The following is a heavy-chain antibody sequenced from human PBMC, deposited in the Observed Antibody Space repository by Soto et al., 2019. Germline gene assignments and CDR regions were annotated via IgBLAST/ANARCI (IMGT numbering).Heavy chain of an antibody. J-gene: IGHJ4*02. D-gene: IGHD4-17*01. CDR2: ISSSSSYI. CDR1: GFTFSTYT. Sequence: EVQLVESGGGLVKPGGSLRLSCAASGFTFSTYTMNWVRQAPGKGLEWVSSISSSSSYIYYADSVKGRFTISRDNAKNSLYLQMNSLRAEDTAVYYCARADCGDPLGYIDYWGQGTLVTVSS. V-gene: IGHV3-21*01. CDR3: ARADCGDPLGYIDY.